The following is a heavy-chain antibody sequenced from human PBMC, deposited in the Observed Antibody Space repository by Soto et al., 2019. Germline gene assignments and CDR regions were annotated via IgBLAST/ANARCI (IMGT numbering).Heavy chain of an antibody. CDR2: IYYSGST. Sequence: PSETLSLTCTVSGGSISSSSYYWGWIRQPPGKGLEWIGSIYYSGSTYYNPSLKSRVTISVDTSKNQFSLKLSSVTAADTAVYYCARRIVYYDFWSGYYRRLSLNYYYGMDVWGQGTTVTVSS. D-gene: IGHD3-3*01. CDR1: GGSISSSSYY. V-gene: IGHV4-39*01. CDR3: ARRIVYYDFWSGYYRRLSLNYYYGMDV. J-gene: IGHJ6*02.